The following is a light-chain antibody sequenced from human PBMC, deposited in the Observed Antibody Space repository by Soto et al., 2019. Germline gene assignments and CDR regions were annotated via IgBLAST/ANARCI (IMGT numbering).Light chain of an antibody. CDR3: QQYERPPFA. V-gene: IGKV3-20*01. CDR2: DAS. J-gene: IGKJ2*01. CDR1: QRVSNSY. Sequence: EIVLTQSPGTLSLFPGDRATLSCRASQRVSNSYLAWFQQKPGQAPRLLIYDASSRAAGVPDRVSGGGSGKDFTLTIRALEPEDFALYFCQQYERPPFAFGQGTRLEI.